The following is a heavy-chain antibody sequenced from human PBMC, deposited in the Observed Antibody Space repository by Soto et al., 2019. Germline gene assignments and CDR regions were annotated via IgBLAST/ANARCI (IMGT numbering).Heavy chain of an antibody. CDR3: ARDLNPWAYDSSGYYYGSAFDI. V-gene: IGHV3-33*01. CDR1: GFTFSSYG. CDR2: IWYDGSNK. D-gene: IGHD3-22*01. Sequence: GGSLRLSCAASGFTFSSYGMHWVRQAPGKGLEWVAVIWYDGSNKYYADSVKGRFTISRDNSKNTLYLQMNSLRAEDTAVYYCARDLNPWAYDSSGYYYGSAFDIWGQGTMVTVSS. J-gene: IGHJ3*02.